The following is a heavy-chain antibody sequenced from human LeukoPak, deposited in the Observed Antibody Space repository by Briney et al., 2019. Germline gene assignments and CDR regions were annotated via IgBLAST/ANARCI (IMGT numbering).Heavy chain of an antibody. Sequence: GGSLRLSYAASGFALSSLWMTWVRQVPGGGPEWVANVNRDGSETYYLDSVKGRFTISKDNAKNSLYLQMNSLRAEDTALYHCARNNGMDVWGQGTTVIVSS. CDR1: GFALSSLW. J-gene: IGHJ6*02. CDR3: ARNNGMDV. CDR2: VNRDGSET. V-gene: IGHV3-7*03.